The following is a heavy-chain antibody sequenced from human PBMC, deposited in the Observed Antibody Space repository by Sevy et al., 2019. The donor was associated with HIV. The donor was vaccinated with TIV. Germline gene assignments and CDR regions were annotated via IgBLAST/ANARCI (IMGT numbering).Heavy chain of an antibody. Sequence: GGSLRLSCAASGFRFDDYAMHWVRQVPGKSPEWVSGISWNSYRIDYADSVRGRFPISRDNAKNSLSLQMNSLRVEDTALYYCAKDMGGIETLDYYSYYGMDVWGQGTTVTVSS. J-gene: IGHJ6*02. CDR1: GFRFDDYA. CDR2: ISWNSYRI. CDR3: AKDMGGIETLDYYSYYGMDV. V-gene: IGHV3-9*01. D-gene: IGHD2-21*01.